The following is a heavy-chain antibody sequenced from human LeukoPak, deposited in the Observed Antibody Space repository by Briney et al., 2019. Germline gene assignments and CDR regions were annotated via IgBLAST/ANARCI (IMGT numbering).Heavy chain of an antibody. J-gene: IGHJ5*02. D-gene: IGHD2-2*02. CDR2: IIPIFGTA. V-gene: IGHV1-69*05. CDR3: ARGYCSSTSCYIDWFDP. CDR1: GGTFSSYA. Sequence: SVKVSYKASGGTFSSYAISWVRQAPGQGLEWMGGIIPIFGTANYAQKFQGRVTITTDESTSTAYMELSSLRSEDTAVYYCARGYCSSTSCYIDWFDPWGQGTLVTVSS.